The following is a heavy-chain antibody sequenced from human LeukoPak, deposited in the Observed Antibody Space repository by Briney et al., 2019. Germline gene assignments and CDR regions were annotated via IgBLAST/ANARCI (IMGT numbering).Heavy chain of an antibody. V-gene: IGHV3-74*01. D-gene: IGHD6-19*01. CDR1: GFTFSSYW. CDR2: INSDGSST. J-gene: IGHJ4*02. Sequence: GGSLRLSCAASGFTFSSYWMHWVRHAPGKGLVWVSRINSDGSSTSYADSVKGRFTISRDNAKNTLYLQMNSLRAEDTAVYYCARVYSSGWYYFDYWGQGTLVTVSS. CDR3: ARVYSSGWYYFDY.